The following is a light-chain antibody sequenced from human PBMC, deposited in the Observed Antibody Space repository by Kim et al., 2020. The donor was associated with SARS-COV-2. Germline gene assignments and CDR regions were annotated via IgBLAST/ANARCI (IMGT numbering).Light chain of an antibody. V-gene: IGLV1-44*01. CDR2: IDN. CDR3: AAWDDSLNVVV. J-gene: IGLJ2*01. Sequence: QSVLTQPPSASGTPGQRVTISCSGSNSNIGSNAVNWYQQLPGTAPKLLIYIDNQRPSGVPDRFSGSKSGTSASLAISGLQSDDQADYYCAAWDDSLNVVVFGGGTQLTVL. CDR1: NSNIGSNA.